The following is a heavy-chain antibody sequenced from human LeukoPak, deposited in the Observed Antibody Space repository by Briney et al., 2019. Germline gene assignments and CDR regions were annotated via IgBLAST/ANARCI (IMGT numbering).Heavy chain of an antibody. V-gene: IGHV4-34*01. D-gene: IGHD2-21*02. CDR1: RGSFSGYY. J-gene: IGHJ4*02. CDR3: ARESVAYCGGDCYSQGDY. Sequence: PSETLSLTCAVYRGSFSGYYWSWIRQSPEKGLEWIGEINHSGSTNYNPSLKSRVTISVDTSKNQFSLKLSSVTAADTAVYYCARESVAYCGGDCYSQGDYWGQGTLVTVSS. CDR2: INHSGST.